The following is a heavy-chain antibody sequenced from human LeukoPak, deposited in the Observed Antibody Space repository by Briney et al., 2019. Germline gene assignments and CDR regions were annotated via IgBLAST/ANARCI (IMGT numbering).Heavy chain of an antibody. V-gene: IGHV3-23*01. CDR2: ISGSGGST. D-gene: IGHD6-13*01. J-gene: IGHJ4*02. CDR3: AKRNSSYFFDY. Sequence: PGGSLRLSCAASGFTFSNSAMSWVRQAPGKGLEWVSAISGSGGSTYYADSVKGRFTISRDNSKNMLYLQMNSLRAEDTAVYYCAKRNSSYFFDYWGQGTLVTVSS. CDR1: GFTFSNSA.